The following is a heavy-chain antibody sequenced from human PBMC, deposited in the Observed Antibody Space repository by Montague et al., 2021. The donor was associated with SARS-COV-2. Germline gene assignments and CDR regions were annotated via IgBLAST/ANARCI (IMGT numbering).Heavy chain of an antibody. J-gene: IGHJ5*02. Sequence: SETLSLTCTVSGGSMSDHYWAWIRQPPGKGLDWLAYIYYSGGINSNASLKSRVSMSVDTSKNQFSLKLTSVTAADTAVYFCARAVSVRRAVNWFDAWGQGTLVTVSS. CDR1: GGSMSDHY. D-gene: IGHD3-10*01. CDR3: ARAVSVRRAVNWFDA. V-gene: IGHV4-59*11. CDR2: IYYSGGI.